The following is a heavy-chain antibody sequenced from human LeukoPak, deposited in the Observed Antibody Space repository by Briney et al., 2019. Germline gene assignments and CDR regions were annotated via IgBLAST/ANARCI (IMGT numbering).Heavy chain of an antibody. CDR3: AKVSGHGDYVSATDY. Sequence: GSLRLSCAASGFTFSSYAMSWVRQAPGKGLEWVSAISGSGGSTYYADSVKGRLTISRDNSKNTLYLQMNSLRAEDTAVYYCAKVSGHGDYVSATDYWGQGTLVTVSS. CDR2: ISGSGGST. D-gene: IGHD4-17*01. J-gene: IGHJ4*02. V-gene: IGHV3-23*01. CDR1: GFTFSSYA.